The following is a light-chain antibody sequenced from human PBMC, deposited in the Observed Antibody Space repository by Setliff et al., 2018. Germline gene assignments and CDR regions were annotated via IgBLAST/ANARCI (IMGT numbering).Light chain of an antibody. CDR2: DVL. Sequence: ALPQPASVSGSPGQSITISCTGTSSDVGGYDFVSWYQQHPGKAPKLMIFDVLNRPSGVSDRFSGSKSGNTASLTITGLQAEDEADYYCSSYTSSSTLFGTGTKVTVL. CDR3: SSYTSSSTL. J-gene: IGLJ1*01. V-gene: IGLV2-14*03. CDR1: SSDVGGYDF.